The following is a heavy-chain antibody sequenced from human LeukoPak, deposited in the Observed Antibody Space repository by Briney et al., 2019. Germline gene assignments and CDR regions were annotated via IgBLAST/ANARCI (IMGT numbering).Heavy chain of an antibody. Sequence: SETLSLTCTVSGGSISSGGYYWSWIRQHPGKGLEWIGYIYYSGSTYYNPSLKSRVTISVDTSKNQFSLKLSSVTAADTGVYYCARTPYYYDSSGYQSPLEFFDYWGQGTLVTVSS. V-gene: IGHV4-31*03. CDR2: IYYSGST. CDR3: ARTPYYYDSSGYQSPLEFFDY. CDR1: GGSISSGGYY. D-gene: IGHD3-22*01. J-gene: IGHJ4*02.